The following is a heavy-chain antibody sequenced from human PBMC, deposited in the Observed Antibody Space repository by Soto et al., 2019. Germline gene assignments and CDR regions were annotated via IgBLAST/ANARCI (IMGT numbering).Heavy chain of an antibody. V-gene: IGHV3-53*01. D-gene: IGHD5-12*01. CDR2: IYSGGST. CDR1: GFTVSNNY. CDR3: AREDGDGYNYYFDS. J-gene: IGHJ4*02. Sequence: EVQLVESGGGLIQPGGSLRLSCAASGFTVSNNYMSWVRQAPGKGLEWVSVIYSGGSTYYADSVKGRFTISRDNSKNTLYLQMNSLRAEDTAVYYCAREDGDGYNYYFDSWGQGTLVTVSS.